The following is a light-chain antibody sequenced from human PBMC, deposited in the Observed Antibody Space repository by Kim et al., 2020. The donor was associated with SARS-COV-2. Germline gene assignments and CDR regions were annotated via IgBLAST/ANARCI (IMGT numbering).Light chain of an antibody. V-gene: IGKV3-20*01. J-gene: IGKJ2*02. CDR3: PPYDTPPSCT. Sequence: EIVLTQSPGTLSLSPGERATLSCRASQSVSDNYLAWYQQKPGQAPRLLIYGASSRATGIPDRFSGSGSGTDFTLTISRLEPEDFAVYLRPPYDTPPSCTCGQGPKLE. CDR2: GAS. CDR1: QSVSDNY.